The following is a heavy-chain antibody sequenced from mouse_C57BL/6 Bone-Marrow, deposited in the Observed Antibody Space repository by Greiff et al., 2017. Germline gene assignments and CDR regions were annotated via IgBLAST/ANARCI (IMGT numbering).Heavy chain of an antibody. V-gene: IGHV1-26*01. D-gene: IGHD1-1*01. CDR2: INPNNGGT. CDR3: ARSEITTDFDY. Sequence: VQLQQSGPELVKPGASVKISCKASGYTFTDYYMNWVKQSHGKSLEWIGDINPNNGGTSYNQKFKGKATLTVDKSSSTAYMELRSLTSEDSAVYYCARSEITTDFDYWGQGTTLTVSS. J-gene: IGHJ2*01. CDR1: GYTFTDYY.